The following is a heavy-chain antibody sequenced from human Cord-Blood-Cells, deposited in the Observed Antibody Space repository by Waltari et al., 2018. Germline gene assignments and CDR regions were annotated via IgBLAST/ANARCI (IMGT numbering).Heavy chain of an antibody. CDR3: AKDRQYQLLYWFDP. J-gene: IGHJ5*02. D-gene: IGHD2-2*01. V-gene: IGHV3-30*18. CDR1: GLTFSSYG. CDR2: ISYEGSNK. Sequence: QVQLVESGGGVVQPGRSLRLSCAASGLTFSSYGMHWVRQAPGKGLEWVAVISYEGSNKYYAASVKGGFTISRDNSKNTLYLQMNSLRAEDTAVYYCAKDRQYQLLYWFDPWGQGTLVTVSS.